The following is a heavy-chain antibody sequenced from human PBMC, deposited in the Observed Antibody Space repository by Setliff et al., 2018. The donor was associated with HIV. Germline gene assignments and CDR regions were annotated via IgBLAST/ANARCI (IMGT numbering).Heavy chain of an antibody. Sequence: ASVKVSCKASGGIFSRFAFSWVRQAPGQGLEWMGGIIPIFGTPNYAQKFQGRVTITTDGSTNTVYMELYSLTSEDTAIYYCASSAGAVPTTAPYGDYYYYFYMDVWGKGTTVTVSS. CDR3: ASSAGAVPTTAPYGDYYYYFYMDV. D-gene: IGHD1-1*01. CDR1: GGIFSRFA. J-gene: IGHJ6*03. CDR2: IIPIFGTP. V-gene: IGHV1-69*05.